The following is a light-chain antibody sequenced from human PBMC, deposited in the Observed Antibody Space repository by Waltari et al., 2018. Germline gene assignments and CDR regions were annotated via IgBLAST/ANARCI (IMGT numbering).Light chain of an antibody. CDR1: QSISTY. CDR2: DAS. Sequence: EIVLTQSPDTLSLSPGERATLSCRASQSISTYLAWYQQRPGQAPRLLIYDASNRATGIPARFSGSGSGTDFTLTISSQEPEDFAVYYCQQRSNWWTFGQGTKVEIK. CDR3: QQRSNWWT. V-gene: IGKV3-11*01. J-gene: IGKJ1*01.